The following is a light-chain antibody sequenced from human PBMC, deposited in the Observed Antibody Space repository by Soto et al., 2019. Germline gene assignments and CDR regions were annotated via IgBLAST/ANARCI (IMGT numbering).Light chain of an antibody. CDR1: ALPKKY. V-gene: IGLV3-16*01. CDR2: KDS. CDR3: LSADSSGTYV. J-gene: IGLJ6*01. Sequence: ELTQPPSVSVSLGQMARITYSGEALPKKYAYWYQQKPGQFPVLVIYKDSERPSGIPERFSGSSSGTIVTLTISGVQAEDEADYYCLSADSSGTYVFGSGTKPTVL.